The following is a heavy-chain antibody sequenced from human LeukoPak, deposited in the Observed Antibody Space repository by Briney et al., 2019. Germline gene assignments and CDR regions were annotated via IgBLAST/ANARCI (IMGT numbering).Heavy chain of an antibody. Sequence: ASVKVSCKASGYTFTSYGISWVRQAPGQGLEWMGWISAYNGNTNYAQKLQGRVTMTTDTSTSTAYMELRSLRSDDTAVYYCARYVSTRDSSSWLYYYYGMDVWGQGTTVTVSS. CDR1: GYTFTSYG. V-gene: IGHV1-18*01. D-gene: IGHD6-13*01. CDR2: ISAYNGNT. J-gene: IGHJ6*02. CDR3: ARYVSTRDSSSWLYYYYGMDV.